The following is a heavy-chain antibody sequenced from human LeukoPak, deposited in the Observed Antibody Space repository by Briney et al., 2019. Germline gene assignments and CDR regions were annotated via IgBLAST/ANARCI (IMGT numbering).Heavy chain of an antibody. CDR1: GFAFNSQT. V-gene: IGHV3-23*01. CDR2: ISGSGGST. J-gene: IGHJ4*02. CDR3: AKAPDLQLWFPFDY. Sequence: GGSLRLSCAASGFAFNSQTMSWVRQAPGKGLEWVSAISGSGGSTYYADSVKGRFTISRDNSKNTLYLQMNSLRAEDTAVYYCAKAPDLQLWFPFDYWGQGTLVTVSS. D-gene: IGHD5-18*01.